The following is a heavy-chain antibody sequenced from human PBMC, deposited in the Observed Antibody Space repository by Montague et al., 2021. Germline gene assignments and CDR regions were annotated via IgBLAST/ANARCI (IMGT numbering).Heavy chain of an antibody. D-gene: IGHD2-2*01. CDR3: ARTSKCRDHEGNYYYNASGV. CDR2: INYSGST. J-gene: IGHJ6*02. V-gene: IGHV4-39*01. Sequence: SETLSLTCTVSGGAISSSSCYWGWIRQPPGKGLVWIVSINYSGSTYYSPSLKIRVTISTDTSQKQLSLKMRSVTAADTAVYYSARTSKCRDHEGNYYYNASGVWGQGTTVTVSS. CDR1: GGAISSSSCY.